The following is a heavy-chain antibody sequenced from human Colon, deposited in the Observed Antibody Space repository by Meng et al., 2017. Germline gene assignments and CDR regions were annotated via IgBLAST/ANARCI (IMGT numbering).Heavy chain of an antibody. CDR1: GFTFSNYA. D-gene: IGHD1-26*01. Sequence: EGRLGGGGGGLGQPGGLLRLSCAAAGFTFSNYAMSGVRHAPGKGLEWVSAISGSGCSTYYADAVKGRFTISRDNSKNTLYLQMNSLRAEDTAVYYCAKELGAPGYWGQGTLVTVSS. V-gene: IGHV3-23*04. CDR2: ISGSGCST. J-gene: IGHJ4*02. CDR3: AKELGAPGY.